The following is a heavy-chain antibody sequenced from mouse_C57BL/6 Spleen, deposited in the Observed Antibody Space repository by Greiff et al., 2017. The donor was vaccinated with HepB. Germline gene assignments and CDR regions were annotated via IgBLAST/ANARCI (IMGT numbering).Heavy chain of an antibody. J-gene: IGHJ2*01. CDR1: GYTFTEYT. CDR2: FYPGSGSI. Sequence: QVQLKESGAELVKPGASVKLSCKASGYTFTEYTIHWVKQRSGQGLEWIGWFYPGSGSIKYNEKFKDKATLTADKSSSTVYMELSRLTSEDSAVYFCARHEEYDYDAGYYFDYWGQGTTLTVSS. V-gene: IGHV1-62-2*01. D-gene: IGHD2-4*01. CDR3: ARHEEYDYDAGYYFDY.